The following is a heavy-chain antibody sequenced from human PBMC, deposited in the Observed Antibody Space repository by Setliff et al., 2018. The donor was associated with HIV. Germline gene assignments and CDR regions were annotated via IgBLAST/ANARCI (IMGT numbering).Heavy chain of an antibody. CDR2: IFYTGST. D-gene: IGHD3-3*01. Sequence: SETLSLTCTVSGGSISSSSYYWDWIRQPPGKSLEWVGSIFYTGSTNYRPSLESRVIVSLDTSKNQFSLKLSSVTAADTAVYYCARGGVQFLEWFDYWGQGTLVTVSS. J-gene: IGHJ4*02. CDR3: ARGGVQFLEWFDY. V-gene: IGHV4-39*01. CDR1: GGSISSSSYY.